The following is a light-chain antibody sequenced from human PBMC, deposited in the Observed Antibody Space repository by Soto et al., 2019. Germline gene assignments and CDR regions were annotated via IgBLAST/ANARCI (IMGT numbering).Light chain of an antibody. CDR1: SSDAGGYNY. CDR3: SSYTSSSTVV. J-gene: IGLJ2*01. V-gene: IGLV2-14*03. Sequence: QSALTQPASVSGSPGQSITISCTGTSSDAGGYNYVSWYQHHPGKAPKLMIYDVSNRPSGVSNRFSGSKSGNTASLTISGLQAEDEADYYCSSYTSSSTVVFGGGTKLTVL. CDR2: DVS.